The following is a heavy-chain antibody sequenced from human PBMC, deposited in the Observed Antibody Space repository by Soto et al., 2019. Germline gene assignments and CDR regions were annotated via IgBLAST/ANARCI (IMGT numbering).Heavy chain of an antibody. Sequence: TSETLSLTYTVSGGSISIYYWSWIRQHPGKGLEWIGYIYYSGSTYYNPSLKSRVTISVDTPKNQFSLKLSSVTAADTAVYYCARSVFPWGQGTLVT. CDR1: GGSISIYY. CDR2: IYYSGST. CDR3: ARSVFP. J-gene: IGHJ5*02. V-gene: IGHV4-59*06.